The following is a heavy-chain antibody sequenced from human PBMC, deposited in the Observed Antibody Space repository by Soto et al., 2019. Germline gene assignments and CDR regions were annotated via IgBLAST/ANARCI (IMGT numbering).Heavy chain of an antibody. CDR1: GFTVNGKKY. CDR2: LYIADGT. V-gene: IGHV3-53*01. CDR3: ARVKDYSSSWYLAYFDY. D-gene: IGHD6-13*01. J-gene: IGHJ4*02. Sequence: LRLSCAASGFTVNGKKYITWVRQAPGKGLEWVSALYIADGTFYADSVKGRFTISRDNAKKSLYLRMSSLRAEDTAVYYCARVKDYSSSWYLAYFDYWGQGTLVTVSS.